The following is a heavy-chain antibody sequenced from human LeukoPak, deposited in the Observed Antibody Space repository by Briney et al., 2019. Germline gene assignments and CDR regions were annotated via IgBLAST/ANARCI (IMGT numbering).Heavy chain of an antibody. D-gene: IGHD3-10*01. V-gene: IGHV3-48*01. CDR2: ISSFSGTI. CDR3: ARDSD. J-gene: IGHJ4*02. Sequence: PGGSLRLSCEASGFTFSSYSMNWVRQAPGKGLEWIAYISSFSGTIYYADSVKGRFTISRDNSKNTLYLQMNSLRAEDTAVYYCARDSDWGQGTLVTVSS. CDR1: GFTFSSYS.